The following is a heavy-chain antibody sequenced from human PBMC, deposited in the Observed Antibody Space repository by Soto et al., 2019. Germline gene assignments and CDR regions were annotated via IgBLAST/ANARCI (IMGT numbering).Heavy chain of an antibody. V-gene: IGHV2-5*02. D-gene: IGHD3-16*01. CDR1: GFSLSTNGVG. CDR2: IYWDDSK. J-gene: IGHJ4*02. CDR3: AHKGGGDRILDF. Sequence: QITLKESGPTLVKPTQTLTLTCTFSGFSLSTNGVGVGWIRQPPGKALEWLALIYWDDSKEYSPSLRSRLTITKETPKNQVVLTMPNMDPVETATYYCAHKGGGDRILDFWGQGTLVTVSS.